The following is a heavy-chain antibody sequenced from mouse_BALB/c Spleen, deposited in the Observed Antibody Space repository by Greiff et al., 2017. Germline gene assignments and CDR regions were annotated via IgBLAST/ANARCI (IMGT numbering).Heavy chain of an antibody. Sequence: VQLKESGPGLVKPSQSLSLTCTVTGYSITSDYAWNWIRQFPGNKLEWMGYISYSGSTSYNPSLKSRISITRDTSKNQFFLQLNSVTTEDTATYYCARGGYYALFAYWGQGTLVTVSA. CDR3: ARGGYYALFAY. CDR2: ISYSGST. CDR1: GYSITSDYA. D-gene: IGHD2-1*01. V-gene: IGHV3-2*02. J-gene: IGHJ3*01.